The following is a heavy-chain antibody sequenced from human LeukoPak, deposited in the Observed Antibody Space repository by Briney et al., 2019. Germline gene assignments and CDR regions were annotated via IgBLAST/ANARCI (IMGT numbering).Heavy chain of an antibody. V-gene: IGHV5-51*01. Sequence: GESLKISCKGSGYSFTSYWIGWVRQMPGKGLEWMGIIYPGDSDTRYSPSFQGQVTVSADKSISTAYLQWSSLKASDIAMYYCARREPRDWFDPWGQGTLVTVSS. CDR1: GYSFTSYW. CDR2: IYPGDSDT. J-gene: IGHJ5*02. CDR3: ARREPRDWFDP.